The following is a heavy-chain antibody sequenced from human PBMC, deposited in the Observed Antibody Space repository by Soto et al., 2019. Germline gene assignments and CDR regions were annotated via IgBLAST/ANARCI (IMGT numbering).Heavy chain of an antibody. J-gene: IGHJ4*02. D-gene: IGHD5-12*01. V-gene: IGHV4-39*01. Sequence: TSETLSLTCTVSGGSISSSSYYWGWIRQPPGKGLEWIGSIYYSGSTYYNPSLKSRVTISVDTSKNQFSLKLSSVTAADTAVYYCARRRLGAVATTYYFDYWGQGTLVTVSS. CDR2: IYYSGST. CDR3: ARRRLGAVATTYYFDY. CDR1: GGSISSSSYY.